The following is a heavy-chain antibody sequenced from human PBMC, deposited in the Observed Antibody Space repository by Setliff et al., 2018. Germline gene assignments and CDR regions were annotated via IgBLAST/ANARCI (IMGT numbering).Heavy chain of an antibody. J-gene: IGHJ3*01. CDR3: ARDAPKVVDKFDL. D-gene: IGHD3-22*01. CDR1: GYTFTGYY. Sequence: ASVKVSCKASGYTFTGYYMHWVRQAPGQGLEWMGWINPNSGGTNYAQKFQGWVTMTRDTSISTAYMELSRLRSEDSAVYYCARDAPKVVDKFDLWGQGTKVTVS. V-gene: IGHV1-2*04. CDR2: INPNSGGT.